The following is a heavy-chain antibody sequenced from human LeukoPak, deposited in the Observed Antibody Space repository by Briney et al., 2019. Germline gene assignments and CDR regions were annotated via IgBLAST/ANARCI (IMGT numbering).Heavy chain of an antibody. V-gene: IGHV3-48*03. D-gene: IGHD3-10*01. Sequence: GGSLRLSCAASGFTFSSYEMNWVRQAPGKGLEWLSYISSSSDRILYADSVKGRFTISRDNAKNSLYLQMTSLRDEDTAVYYCARVPRGADNWFDPWGQGTLVTVSS. CDR1: GFTFSSYE. CDR2: ISSSSDRI. J-gene: IGHJ5*02. CDR3: ARVPRGADNWFDP.